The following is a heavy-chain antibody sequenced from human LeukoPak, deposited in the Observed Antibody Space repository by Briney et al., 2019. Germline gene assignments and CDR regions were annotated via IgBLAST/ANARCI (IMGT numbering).Heavy chain of an antibody. V-gene: IGHV3-33*01. J-gene: IGHJ4*02. CDR3: ARSLGSPFDY. CDR2: AWYDGSGQ. CDR1: GFAFSRYG. D-gene: IGHD7-27*01. Sequence: GRSLRLSCAASGFAFSRYGMHWVRQAPGKGLEWVALAWYDGSGQYYADSVRGRFTISRDNSKNTMYLQMNSLRADDTAVYYCARSLGSPFDYWGQGTLVTVSS.